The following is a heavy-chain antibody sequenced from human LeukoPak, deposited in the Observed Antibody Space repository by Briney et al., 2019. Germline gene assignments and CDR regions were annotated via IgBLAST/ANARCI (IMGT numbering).Heavy chain of an antibody. CDR1: GGTFSSYA. CDR2: IIPIFGTA. Sequence: SVKVSCKASGGTFSSYAISWVRQAPGQGPEWMGGIIPIFGTANYAQKFQGRVTITADESTSTAYMELSSLRSEDTAVYYCARSRGDGYNWYDYWGQGTLVTVSS. D-gene: IGHD5-24*01. CDR3: ARSRGDGYNWYDY. J-gene: IGHJ4*02. V-gene: IGHV1-69*01.